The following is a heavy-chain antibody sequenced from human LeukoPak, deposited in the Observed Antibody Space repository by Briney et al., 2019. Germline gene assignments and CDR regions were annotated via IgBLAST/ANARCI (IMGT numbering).Heavy chain of an antibody. CDR2: IKNKADGGTG. D-gene: IGHD4-11*01. J-gene: IGHJ4*02. V-gene: IGHV3-15*01. CDR1: GFTFSNAW. Sequence: GGSLRLSCAASGFTFSNAWMSWVRQAPGKGLEWVGRIKNKADGGTGEYAAPVKGRFTISRDDSKNTVYLQMNSLETEDTAMYYCTTEGLPGSFDYWGQGTLVTVSP. CDR3: TTEGLPGSFDY.